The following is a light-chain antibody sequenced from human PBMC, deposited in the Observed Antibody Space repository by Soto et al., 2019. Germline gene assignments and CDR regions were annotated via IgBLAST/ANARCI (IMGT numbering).Light chain of an antibody. CDR3: AAWDDSLNAL. CDR1: FSNIGDNA. V-gene: IGLV1-44*01. Sequence: QSVLTQPPSLSATPRQRVNISCSGSFSNIGDNAVNWYQQLPGAAPKLLIYLNDQRPSGVPDRFSGSKSGTSAFLAISGLQSEDEADYYCAAWDDSLNALFGTGTKLTVL. J-gene: IGLJ1*01. CDR2: LND.